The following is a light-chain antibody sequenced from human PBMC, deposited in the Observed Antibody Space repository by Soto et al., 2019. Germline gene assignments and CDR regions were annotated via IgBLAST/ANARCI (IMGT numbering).Light chain of an antibody. V-gene: IGKV1-5*01. CDR1: QRVGRW. J-gene: IGKJ4*01. CDR2: DAS. Sequence: DIQMTQSPSTLSASVGDRVTITCRASQRVGRWLAWYQQKPGKAPKLLIYDASNRATGIPARFSGSGSGTDFTLTISSLEPEDFAVYFCQQRSDWLTFGGGTKVEIK. CDR3: QQRSDWLT.